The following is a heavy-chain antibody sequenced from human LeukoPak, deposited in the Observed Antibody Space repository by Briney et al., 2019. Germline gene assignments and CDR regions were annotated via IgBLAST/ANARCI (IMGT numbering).Heavy chain of an antibody. J-gene: IGHJ6*03. CDR1: GFTFNSYA. D-gene: IGHD5-24*01. V-gene: IGHV3-30*01. CDR2: ISYDGSNK. Sequence: GRSLRLPCAASGFTFNSYAMHWVRQAPGKGLEWVAVISYDGSNKYYADSVKGRFTISRDNSKNTLNLEMNSLRTEDTAVYYCARTGRDGYNFYYYYYMDVWGKGTTVTVSS. CDR3: ARTGRDGYNFYYYYYMDV.